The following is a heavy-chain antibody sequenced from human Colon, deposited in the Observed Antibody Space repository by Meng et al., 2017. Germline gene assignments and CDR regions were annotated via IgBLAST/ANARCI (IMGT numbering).Heavy chain of an antibody. CDR3: TTWYGEY. Sequence: VQVQQSGPGLVKPSQTLSLTCAISGDSVSSNRALWHWVRQSPSRGLEWLGQTYYRSEWQNHYGVSVKSRITINADTSRNHFSLHLNSVTPEDTAVYYCTTWYGEYWGQGTLVTVSS. V-gene: IGHV6-1*01. D-gene: IGHD3-10*01. CDR2: TYYRSEWQN. CDR1: GDSVSSNRAL. J-gene: IGHJ4*02.